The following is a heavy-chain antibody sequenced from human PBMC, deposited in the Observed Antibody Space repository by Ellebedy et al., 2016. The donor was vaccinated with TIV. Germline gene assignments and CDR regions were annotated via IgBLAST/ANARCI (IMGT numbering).Heavy chain of an antibody. V-gene: IGHV1-8*01. D-gene: IGHD3-10*01. Sequence: ASVKVSCXASGYTFTSYDINWVRQATGQGLEWMGWMNPNSGNTGYAQKFQGRVTMTRNTSISTAYMELSSLRSEDTAVYYCARFGETPYYYYYYGMDVWGQGTTVTVSS. CDR2: MNPNSGNT. CDR3: ARFGETPYYYYYYGMDV. CDR1: GYTFTSYD. J-gene: IGHJ6*02.